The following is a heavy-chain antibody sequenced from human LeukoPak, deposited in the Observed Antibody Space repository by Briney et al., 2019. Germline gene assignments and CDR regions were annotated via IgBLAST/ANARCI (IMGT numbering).Heavy chain of an antibody. CDR2: INHSGST. V-gene: IGHV4-34*01. Sequence: SETLSLTRAVYGGSFSGYYWSWIRQPPGKGLEWIGEINHSGSTNYNPSLKSRVTISVDTSKNQFSLKLSSVTAADTAVYYCARLGRLWSTMVRPFDYWGQGTLVTVSS. J-gene: IGHJ4*02. CDR1: GGSFSGYY. CDR3: ARLGRLWSTMVRPFDY. D-gene: IGHD3-10*01.